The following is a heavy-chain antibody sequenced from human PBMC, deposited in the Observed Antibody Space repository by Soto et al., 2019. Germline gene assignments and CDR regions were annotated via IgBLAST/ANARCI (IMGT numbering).Heavy chain of an antibody. Sequence: EVQLVESGGGLVQPGGSLRLSCSASGFTFSSYAMHWVRQAPGKGLEYVSAISSNGGSTYYADSVKGRFTISRDNSKNTLYLQMSSLRAEDTGVYYCVKDGDCTNGVCYTGYFDYWGQGTLVTVSS. J-gene: IGHJ4*02. V-gene: IGHV3-64D*08. CDR2: ISSNGGST. D-gene: IGHD2-8*01. CDR1: GFTFSSYA. CDR3: VKDGDCTNGVCYTGYFDY.